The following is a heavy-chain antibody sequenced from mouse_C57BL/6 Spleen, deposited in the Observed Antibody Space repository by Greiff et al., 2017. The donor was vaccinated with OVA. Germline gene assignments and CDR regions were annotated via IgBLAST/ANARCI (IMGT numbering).Heavy chain of an antibody. Sequence: QVQLKESGPELVKPGASVKISCKASGYAFSSSWMNWVKQRPGKGLEWIGRIYPGDGDTNYNGKFKGKATLTADKSSSTAYMQLSSLTSEDSAVYFCARDYGNYNDWYFDVWGTGTTVTVSS. V-gene: IGHV1-82*01. CDR3: ARDYGNYNDWYFDV. CDR1: GYAFSSSW. CDR2: IYPGDGDT. J-gene: IGHJ1*03. D-gene: IGHD2-1*01.